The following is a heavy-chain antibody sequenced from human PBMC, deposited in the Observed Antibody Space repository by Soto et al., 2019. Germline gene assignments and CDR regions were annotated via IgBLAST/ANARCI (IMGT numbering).Heavy chain of an antibody. D-gene: IGHD4-17*01. Sequence: LRLSCAASGFTVSSNYMSWVRQAPGKGLEWVSVIYSGGSTYYADSVKGRFTISRDNSKNTLYLQMNSLRAEDTAVYYCARSLGPLRWYHTWGQGTLVTVSS. V-gene: IGHV3-53*01. CDR2: IYSGGST. J-gene: IGHJ5*02. CDR3: ARSLGPLRWYHT. CDR1: GFTVSSNY.